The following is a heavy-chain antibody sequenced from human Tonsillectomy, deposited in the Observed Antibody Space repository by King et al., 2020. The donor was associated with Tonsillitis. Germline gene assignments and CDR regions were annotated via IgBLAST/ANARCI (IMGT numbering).Heavy chain of an antibody. CDR2: IYYNGNT. J-gene: IGHJ4*02. CDR1: DESIRSSLYY. CDR3: GRLAYSGDSFDY. D-gene: IGHD5-12*01. Sequence: LQLQESGPGLVKPSETLSLTCAVSDESIRSSLYYWGWIRQAPGKGLGGIGSIYYNGNTFYNPSLKSRFAISVETSKRQFYLELNSVTAADAAVYYCGRLAYSGDSFDYWGQGTLVTVSS. V-gene: IGHV4-39*01.